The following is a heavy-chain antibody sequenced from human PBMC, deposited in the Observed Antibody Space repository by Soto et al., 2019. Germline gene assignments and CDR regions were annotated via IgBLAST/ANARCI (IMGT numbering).Heavy chain of an antibody. J-gene: IGHJ4*02. CDR3: ARDRRRYSFDY. D-gene: IGHD5-12*01. CDR1: GGSISSYY. V-gene: IGHV4-59*01. CDR2: IYYSGST. Sequence: LSLTCTVSGGSISSYYWSWIRQPPGKGLEWIGYIYYSGSTNYNPSLKSRVTISVDTSKNQFSLKLSSVTAADTAVYYCARDRRRYSFDYWGQGTLVTVSS.